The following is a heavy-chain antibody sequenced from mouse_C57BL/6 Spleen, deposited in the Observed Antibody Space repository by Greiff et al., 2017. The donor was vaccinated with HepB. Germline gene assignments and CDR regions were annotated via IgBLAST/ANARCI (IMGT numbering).Heavy chain of an antibody. D-gene: IGHD1-1*01. Sequence: EVQLVESEGGLVQPGSSMKLSCTASGFTFSDYYMAWVRQVPEKGLEWVANINYDGSSTYYLDSLKSRFIISRDNAKNILYLQMSSLKSEDTATYYCAREYYGSSWGFAYWGQGTLVTVSA. CDR3: AREYYGSSWGFAY. CDR1: GFTFSDYY. J-gene: IGHJ3*01. V-gene: IGHV5-16*01. CDR2: INYDGSST.